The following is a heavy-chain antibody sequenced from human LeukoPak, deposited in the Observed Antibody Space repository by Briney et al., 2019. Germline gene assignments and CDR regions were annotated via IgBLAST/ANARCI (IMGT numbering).Heavy chain of an antibody. V-gene: IGHV4-4*07. CDR2: IYISGST. CDR3: AGLGGYCTNAVCHSTFDI. CDR1: GGSISSYH. J-gene: IGHJ3*02. D-gene: IGHD2-8*01. Sequence: SETLSLTCTVSGGSISSYHWSWIRQPAGKGLEWIGRIYISGSTNYNLSLKSRVTMSVDTSKNQFSLRLSSVTAADTAVYFCAGLGGYCTNAVCHSTFDIWGQGTMVTVSS.